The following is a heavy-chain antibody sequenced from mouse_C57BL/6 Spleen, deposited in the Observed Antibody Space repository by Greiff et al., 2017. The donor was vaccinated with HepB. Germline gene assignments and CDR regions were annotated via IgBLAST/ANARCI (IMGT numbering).Heavy chain of an antibody. V-gene: IGHV1-69*01. Sequence: QVQLQQPGAELVMPGASVKLSCKASGYTFTSYWMHWVKQRPGQGLEWIGEIDPSDSYTNYNQKFKGKSTLTVDKSSSTAYMQLSSLTSEDSAVYYCAGYDYGGYFDVWGTGTTVTVSS. CDR1: GYTFTSYW. J-gene: IGHJ1*03. CDR3: AGYDYGGYFDV. D-gene: IGHD2-4*01. CDR2: IDPSDSYT.